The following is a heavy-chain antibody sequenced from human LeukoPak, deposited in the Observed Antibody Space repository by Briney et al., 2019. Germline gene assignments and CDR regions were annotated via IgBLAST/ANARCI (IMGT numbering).Heavy chain of an antibody. CDR3: AKDMSGREYDPSDY. CDR2: ISGSGGST. Sequence: GGSLRLSCAASGFTVSSNYMSWVRQAPGKGLEWVSAISGSGGSTYYADSVKGRFTISRDNSKNTLYLQMNSLRAEDTAVYYCAKDMSGREYDPSDYWGQGTLVTVSS. CDR1: GFTVSSNY. V-gene: IGHV3-23*01. J-gene: IGHJ4*02. D-gene: IGHD2-15*01.